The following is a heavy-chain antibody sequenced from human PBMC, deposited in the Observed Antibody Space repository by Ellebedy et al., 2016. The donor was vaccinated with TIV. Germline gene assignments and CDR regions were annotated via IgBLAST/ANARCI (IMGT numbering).Heavy chain of an antibody. Sequence: PGGSLRLSCAASGFDFSYYWMSWVRQAPGKGLEWVANIKQDGSEKDYVDSVKGRFTISRDNAKNSVYLQMNSLRAEDTAVYFCAREPGGYGDYLDYWGQGSLVTVSS. CDR3: AREPGGYGDYLDY. CDR1: GFDFSYYW. D-gene: IGHD4-17*01. V-gene: IGHV3-7*03. J-gene: IGHJ4*02. CDR2: IKQDGSEK.